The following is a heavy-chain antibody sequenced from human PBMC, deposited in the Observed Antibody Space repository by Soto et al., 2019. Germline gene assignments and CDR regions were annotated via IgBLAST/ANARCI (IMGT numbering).Heavy chain of an antibody. CDR3: AKDKDWYSSGFDY. CDR1: VFTFSSYA. CDR2: ISGSGGST. D-gene: IGHD6-19*01. Sequence: PGGSLRLSCAASVFTFSSYAMSWVRQAPGKGLEWVSAISGSGGSTYYADSVKGRFTISRDNSKNTLYLQMNSLRAEDTAVYYCAKDKDWYSSGFDYWGQGTLVTVSS. V-gene: IGHV3-23*01. J-gene: IGHJ4*02.